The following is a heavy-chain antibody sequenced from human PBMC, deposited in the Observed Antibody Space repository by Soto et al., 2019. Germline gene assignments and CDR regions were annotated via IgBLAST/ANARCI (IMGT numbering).Heavy chain of an antibody. CDR3: VKDQGYYDSSGPFDY. J-gene: IGHJ4*02. Sequence: GGSLRLSCSASGFTFSSYAMHWVRQAPGKGLEYVSAISSNGGSTYYADSVKGRFTISRDNSKNTLYLQMSSLRAEDTAVYYCVKDQGYYDSSGPFDYWGQGALVTVSS. D-gene: IGHD3-22*01. CDR1: GFTFSSYA. CDR2: ISSNGGST. V-gene: IGHV3-64D*06.